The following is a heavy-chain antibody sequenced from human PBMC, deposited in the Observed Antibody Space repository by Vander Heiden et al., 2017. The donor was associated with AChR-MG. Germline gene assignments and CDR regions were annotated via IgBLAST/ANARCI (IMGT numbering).Heavy chain of an antibody. V-gene: IGHV6-1*01. CDR2: TYYRSKWYN. D-gene: IGHD2-15*01. CDR1: GDRVSSNSAV. J-gene: IGHJ4*02. CDR3: ARDTGEVVARWAFDY. Sequence: QVQLQQSGPGLVKPSQTPSLTCAISGDRVSSNSAVWNWIRQSPSRGLDWLGKTYYRSKWYNDYSISVKSRITINPDTSKNQFSLQLNSVAPEDTAVYYCARDTGEVVARWAFDYWGQGTRVTVSS.